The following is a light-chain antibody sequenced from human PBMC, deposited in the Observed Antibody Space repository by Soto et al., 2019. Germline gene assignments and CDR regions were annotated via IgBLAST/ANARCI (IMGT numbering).Light chain of an antibody. V-gene: IGKV1-9*01. CDR3: QQLHGYPIT. J-gene: IGKJ5*01. Sequence: ILLTQSPSSLPASVGDRVTIPGRASQGIDTSSAWYQQKPGKAPKLLIYAASNFHSGVPSRFRGSGSGTHFTLTISSLQPEDFATYYCQQLHGYPITFGQGTRLEIK. CDR2: AAS. CDR1: QGIDTS.